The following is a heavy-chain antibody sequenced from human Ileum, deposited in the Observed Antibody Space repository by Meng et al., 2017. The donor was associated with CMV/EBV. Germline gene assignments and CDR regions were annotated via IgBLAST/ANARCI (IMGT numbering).Heavy chain of an antibody. V-gene: IGHV3-43*01. Sequence: GGFLRPSCVAAGSTLENYAMHWVRQVPGKGLEWVSLISHNGGSTYHADFVNGRFTISRDNSKNPLYLQMNSLRTEDTAFYYCAKKASPGFNCFDSWGQGTLVTVSS. J-gene: IGHJ4*02. CDR1: GSTLENYA. CDR2: ISHNGGST. CDR3: AKKASPGFNCFDS. D-gene: IGHD3-9*01.